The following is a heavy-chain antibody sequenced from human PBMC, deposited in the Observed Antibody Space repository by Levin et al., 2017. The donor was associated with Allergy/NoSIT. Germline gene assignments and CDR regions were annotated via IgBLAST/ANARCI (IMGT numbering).Heavy chain of an antibody. J-gene: IGHJ4*02. CDR3: ARGDFNAGSIDF. D-gene: IGHD3-10*01. CDR2: FYYRGST. V-gene: IGHV4-31*03. CDR1: GASIPSGGYY. Sequence: SQTLSLPCTVSGASIPSGGYYWIWIRQLPGKGLEWIGYFYYRGSTYYNASLKGRVDIAVDTSKNQLSLKLRSVAAADTAVYYCARGDFNAGSIDFWGQGTLVTVSS.